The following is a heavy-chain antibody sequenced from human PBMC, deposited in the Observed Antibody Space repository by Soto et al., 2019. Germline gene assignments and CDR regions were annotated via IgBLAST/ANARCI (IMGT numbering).Heavy chain of an antibody. CDR1: GFTFDDYG. J-gene: IGHJ4*02. CDR2: INWNGGST. V-gene: IGHV3-20*04. Sequence: PGGSLRLSCAASGFTFDDYGMSWVRQAPGKGLEWVSGINWNGGSTGYADSVKGRFTISRDNAKNSLYLQMNSLRAEDTALYYCARNKPQYSAVVTFFSWGQGPLVTVSS. CDR3: ARNKPQYSAVVTFFS. D-gene: IGHD2-21*02.